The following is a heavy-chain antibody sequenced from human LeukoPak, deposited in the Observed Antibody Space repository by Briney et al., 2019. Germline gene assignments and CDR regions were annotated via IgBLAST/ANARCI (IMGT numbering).Heavy chain of an antibody. J-gene: IGHJ6*03. V-gene: IGHV5-51*01. CDR2: SYSGDSDT. CDR1: GYSFTSYW. Sequence: GESLKISCKGSGYSFTSYWIGWVRQMPGKGLGWGGISYSGDSDTRYSPSFQGQVTISAHKSISTAYLQWSSLKASDTAMYYCARQVSNSSSSGYYYYYMDVWGKGTPVTVSS. D-gene: IGHD6-6*01. CDR3: ARQVSNSSSSGYYYYYMDV.